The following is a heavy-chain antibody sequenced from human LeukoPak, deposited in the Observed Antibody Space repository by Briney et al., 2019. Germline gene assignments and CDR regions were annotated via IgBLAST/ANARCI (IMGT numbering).Heavy chain of an antibody. CDR3: ARASYYGSGSYVIGIRGLPDY. CDR2: IYYSGST. V-gene: IGHV4-31*03. Sequence: PSQTLSLTCTVSGGSISSGGYYWSWIRQHPGKGLEWIGYIYYSGSTYYNPSLKSRVTISVDTSKNQFSLKLSSVTAADTAVYYCARASYYGSGSYVIGIRGLPDYWGQGTLVTVSS. D-gene: IGHD3-10*01. J-gene: IGHJ4*02. CDR1: GGSISSGGYY.